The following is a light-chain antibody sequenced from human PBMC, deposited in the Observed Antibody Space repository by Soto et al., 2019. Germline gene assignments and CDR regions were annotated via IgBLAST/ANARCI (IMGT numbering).Light chain of an antibody. J-gene: IGKJ2*01. V-gene: IGKV2-30*01. CDR3: MQGTHWPPYT. CDR2: KVS. CDR1: QSLVDSDGNIY. Sequence: DVVMTQSPLTLPVTLGQPASISCRSSQSLVDSDGNIYLNWIQQRPGQSPRRLLFKVSNRDSGVPDRFSGSGSGTDFILKIDRVEAEDVGVYYCMQGTHWPPYTFGQGTKLEIK.